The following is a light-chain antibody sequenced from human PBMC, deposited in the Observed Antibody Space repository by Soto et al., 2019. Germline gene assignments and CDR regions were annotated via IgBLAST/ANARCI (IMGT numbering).Light chain of an antibody. CDR1: NDDVAYYDY. V-gene: IGLV2-14*01. CDR2: EVG. CDR3: SSYTSNTDPFV. Sequence: QSALTQPASVSGSPGQSITISCNGTNDDVAYYDYVSWYQHHPGKAPKVIIYEVGHRPSGVSDRFSGSKSGNTAPLTISGLQAEDEADYYCSSYTSNTDPFVFGTGTKVTVL. J-gene: IGLJ1*01.